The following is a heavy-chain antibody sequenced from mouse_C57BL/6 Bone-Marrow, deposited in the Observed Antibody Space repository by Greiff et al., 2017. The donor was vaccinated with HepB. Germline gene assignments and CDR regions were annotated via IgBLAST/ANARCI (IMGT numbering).Heavy chain of an antibody. V-gene: IGHV5-17*01. Sequence: EVMLVESGGGLVKPGGSLKLSCAASGFTFSDYGMHWVRQAPEKGLEWVAYISSGSSTIYYADTVKGRFTISRDNAKNTLFLQMTSLRSEDTAMYYWSRKWGKEEWYYWVGGGGRGTSV. CDR1: GFTFSDYG. CDR3: SRKWGKEEWYYWVGG. D-gene: IGHD1-3*01. CDR2: ISSGSSTI. J-gene: IGHJ4*01.